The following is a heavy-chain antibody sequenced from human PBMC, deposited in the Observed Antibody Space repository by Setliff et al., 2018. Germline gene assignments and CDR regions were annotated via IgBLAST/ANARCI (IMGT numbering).Heavy chain of an antibody. CDR1: GYTFTSHY. CDR3: ARDVFPYHYEGAFDI. CDR2: INPSSDRT. D-gene: IGHD3-22*01. J-gene: IGHJ3*02. Sequence: VASVKVSCKASGYTFTSHYMHWVRQAPGLGLEWMGTINPSSDRTSYAQKFQGRVTMTRDTSTSTVYMDMSSLRSEDTAVYYCARDVFPYHYEGAFDIWGQGTMVTVSS. V-gene: IGHV1-46*01.